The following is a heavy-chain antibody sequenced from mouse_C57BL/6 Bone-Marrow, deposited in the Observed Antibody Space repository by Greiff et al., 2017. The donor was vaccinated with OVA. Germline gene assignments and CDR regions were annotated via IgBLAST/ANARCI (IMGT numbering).Heavy chain of an antibody. J-gene: IGHJ1*03. V-gene: IGHV1-61*01. CDR2: IYPSDSET. CDR1: GYTFTSYW. CDR3: ASGYGSSYGYFDV. Sequence: VKLQQPGAELVRPGSSVKLSCKASGYTFTSYWMDWVKQRPGQGLEWIGNIYPSDSETHYNQKFKDKATLTVDKSSSTAYMQLSSLTSEDSAVYYCASGYGSSYGYFDVWGTGTTVTVSS. D-gene: IGHD1-1*01.